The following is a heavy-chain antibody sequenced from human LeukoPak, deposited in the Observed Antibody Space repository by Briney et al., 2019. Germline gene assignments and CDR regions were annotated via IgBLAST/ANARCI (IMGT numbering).Heavy chain of an antibody. J-gene: IGHJ6*02. Sequence: GGSLRLSCSASGFPFSSYALHWVRQAPGKGLECVSALSSDGVTTRYVDSVKGRFTISRDNFKNTLYLQMSSLRAEDTAVYYCVSQYGVDVWGQGTTVTVS. V-gene: IGHV3-64D*09. CDR3: VSQYGVDV. CDR1: GFPFSSYA. CDR2: LSSDGVTT.